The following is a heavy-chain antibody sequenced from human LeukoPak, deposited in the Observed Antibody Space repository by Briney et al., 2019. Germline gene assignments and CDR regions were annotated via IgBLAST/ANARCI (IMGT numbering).Heavy chain of an antibody. J-gene: IGHJ4*02. D-gene: IGHD1-26*01. CDR1: GYTFTSYY. V-gene: IGHV1-46*03. CDR3: ARDDHSGSYSRGFDY. CDR2: INPSGGST. Sequence: ASVKVSCKASGYTFTSYYMHWVRQAPGQGLEWMGIINPSGGSTSYAQKFQGRVTMTSDTSTSTVYMELSSLRSEDTAVYYCARDDHSGSYSRGFDYWGQGTLVTVSS.